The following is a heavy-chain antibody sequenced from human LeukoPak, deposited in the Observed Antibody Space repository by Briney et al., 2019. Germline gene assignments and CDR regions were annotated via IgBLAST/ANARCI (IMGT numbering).Heavy chain of an antibody. D-gene: IGHD3-10*01. J-gene: IGHJ3*02. CDR2: INSDGSST. CDR3: ARGIRVRGVPDAFDI. Sequence: GGSLRLSCAASGFTFSSYWMHWVRQAPGKGLVWVTRINSDGSSTSYADSVKGRFTISGDNAKNTLYLQMNSLRAEDTAVYYCARGIRVRGVPDAFDIWGRGTMVTVSS. V-gene: IGHV3-74*01. CDR1: GFTFSSYW.